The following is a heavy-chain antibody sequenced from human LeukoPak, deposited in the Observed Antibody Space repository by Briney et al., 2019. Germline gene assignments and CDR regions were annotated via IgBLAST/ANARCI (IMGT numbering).Heavy chain of an antibody. V-gene: IGHV3-11*04. CDR1: GFTFSDYY. D-gene: IGHD3-22*01. CDR2: ISSSGSTI. J-gene: IGHJ4*02. Sequence: GGSLRLSCAASGFTFSDYYMSWIRQAPGKGLEWVSYISSSGSTIYYADSVKGRFTISRDNAQNTLYLQVNSLRPEDTAVYYCTRDLSGHYSIDYWGQGTLVTVSS. CDR3: TRDLSGHYSIDY.